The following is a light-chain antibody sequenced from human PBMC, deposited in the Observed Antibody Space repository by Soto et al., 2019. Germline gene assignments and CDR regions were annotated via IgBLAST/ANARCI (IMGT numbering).Light chain of an antibody. CDR2: AAS. J-gene: IGKJ2*01. CDR3: HQYDKAPQT. CDR1: QYMTRTY. V-gene: IGKV3-20*01. Sequence: EIVLTQSPGTLSLSPGERATLSCRASQYMTRTYIAWYQQKPGQAPRLLIYAASNRATGIPDKFSGSGSGTDYSLTITSLEPEDSAVYYCHQYDKAPQTFGQGTKVEIK.